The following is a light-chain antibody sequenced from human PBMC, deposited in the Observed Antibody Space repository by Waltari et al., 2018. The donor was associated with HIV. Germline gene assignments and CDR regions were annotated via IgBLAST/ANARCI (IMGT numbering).Light chain of an antibody. CDR1: QSVSSSY. CDR2: GAT. CDR3: QQYGTSST. J-gene: IGKJ3*01. V-gene: IGKV3-20*01. Sequence: EIVLRQSPGTLSLSPGERATLSCRASQSVSSSYLAWYQHKPGQAPRLLIYGATSRATGIPDRFSGSGSGTDFTLTISRLEPEDFAVYFCQQYGTSSTFGLGPKWISN.